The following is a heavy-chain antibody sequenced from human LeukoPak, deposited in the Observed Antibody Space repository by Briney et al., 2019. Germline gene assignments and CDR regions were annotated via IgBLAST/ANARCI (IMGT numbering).Heavy chain of an antibody. D-gene: IGHD3-22*01. CDR2: IDPDGVGS. CDR1: GFSLNKHW. J-gene: IGHJ3*01. CDR3: ARPPDSLANAYDV. Sequence: GGSLRLSCTASGFSLNKHWMHWVRQAPGGGLVWVSRIDPDGVGSDSVDSVRGRFTISRDNARNTLYLQMESLRAEDTAVYYCARPPDSLANAYDVWGQGTMVTVSS. V-gene: IGHV3-74*01.